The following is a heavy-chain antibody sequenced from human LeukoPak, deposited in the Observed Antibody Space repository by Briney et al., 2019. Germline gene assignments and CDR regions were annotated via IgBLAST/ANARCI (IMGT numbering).Heavy chain of an antibody. J-gene: IGHJ4*02. Sequence: PGGSLRLSCVASGFSFSRFGMNWVRQAPGKALEWVSHISSTSGDVYYADSVKGRFTISRDNAKSSLYLQMNSLRVEDTAIYYCAQKGGTDHWGQGTLVTVSS. CDR2: ISSTSGDV. V-gene: IGHV3-48*01. CDR1: GFSFSRFG. CDR3: AQKGGTDH. D-gene: IGHD2-15*01.